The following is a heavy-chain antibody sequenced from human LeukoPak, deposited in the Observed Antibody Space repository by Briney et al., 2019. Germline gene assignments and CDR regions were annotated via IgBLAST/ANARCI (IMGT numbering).Heavy chain of an antibody. J-gene: IGHJ4*02. D-gene: IGHD6-19*01. V-gene: IGHV3-23*01. CDR3: AKDVMVAVAGTYFHY. Sequence: GGSLRLSCAASGFSFSSYAMNWVRQSPGKGLEWVSVISGSDFSTNYADSVKGRFTISRDNSKNTLYLQMNSLRAEDTAVYYCAKDVMVAVAGTYFHYWGQGTLVTVSS. CDR2: ISGSDFST. CDR1: GFSFSSYA.